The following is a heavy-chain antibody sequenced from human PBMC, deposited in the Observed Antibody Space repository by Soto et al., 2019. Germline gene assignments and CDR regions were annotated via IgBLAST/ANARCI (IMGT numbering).Heavy chain of an antibody. CDR1: GFTFSSYA. CDR3: AKEDYDFWSGYLSVRFDP. V-gene: IGHV3-23*01. Sequence: GGSLRLSCAASGFTFSSYAMSWVRQAPGKGLEWVSAISGSGGSTYYADSVKGRFTISRDNSKNTLYLQMNSLRAEDTAVYYCAKEDYDFWSGYLSVRFDPWGQGTLVTVSS. CDR2: ISGSGGST. J-gene: IGHJ5*02. D-gene: IGHD3-3*01.